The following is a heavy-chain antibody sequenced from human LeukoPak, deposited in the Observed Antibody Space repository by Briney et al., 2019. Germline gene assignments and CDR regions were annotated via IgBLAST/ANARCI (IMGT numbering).Heavy chain of an antibody. J-gene: IGHJ4*02. CDR2: INHSGST. CDR3: ARGPHGYCSSTSCLTHDY. CDR1: GGSFSGYY. D-gene: IGHD2-2*03. Sequence: PSETLSLTCAVYGGSFSGYYWSWIRQPPGKGLEWSGEINHSGSTNYNPSLKSRVTISVDTSKNQFSLKLSSVTAADTAVYYCARGPHGYCSSTSCLTHDYWGQGTLVTVSS. V-gene: IGHV4-34*01.